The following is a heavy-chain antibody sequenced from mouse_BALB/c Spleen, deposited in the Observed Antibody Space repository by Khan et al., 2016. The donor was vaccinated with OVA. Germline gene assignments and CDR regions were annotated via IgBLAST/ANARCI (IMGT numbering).Heavy chain of an antibody. Sequence: VQLKESGAELVRPGALVKLSCKASGFNIKDYYMHWVKQRPEQGLEWIGWIDPANGNTIYDPKFQGKASITADTSSNTAYLQLSSLTSEDTAVYYCARPASHYYGSSYGYWGQGTLVTVSA. J-gene: IGHJ3*01. CDR3: ARPASHYYGSSYGY. V-gene: IGHV14-1*02. D-gene: IGHD1-1*01. CDR2: IDPANGNT. CDR1: GFNIKDYY.